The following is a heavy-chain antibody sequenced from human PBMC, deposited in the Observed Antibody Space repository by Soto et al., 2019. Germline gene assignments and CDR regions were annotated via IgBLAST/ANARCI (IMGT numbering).Heavy chain of an antibody. J-gene: IGHJ5*02. D-gene: IGHD3-22*01. V-gene: IGHV1-46*01. CDR2: INPSGGST. CDR1: GYTFTSYY. CDR3: ARHQNYYDSSGYYLNNWFDP. Sequence: RASVKVSCKASGYTFTSYYMHWVRQAPGQGLEWMGIINPSGGSTSYAQKFQGRVTMTRDTSTSTVYMELSSLRSEDTAVYYCARHQNYYDSSGYYLNNWFDPWGQGTLVTVSS.